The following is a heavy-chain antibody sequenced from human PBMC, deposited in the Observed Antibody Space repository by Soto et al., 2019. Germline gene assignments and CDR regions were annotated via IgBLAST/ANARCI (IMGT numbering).Heavy chain of an antibody. V-gene: IGHV1-46*01. CDR2: INPSGGST. D-gene: IGHD1-26*01. CDR1: GYTFTSYY. J-gene: IGHJ4*02. Sequence: PSVKVSCKASGYTFTSYYMHWVRQAPGQGLEWMGIINPSGGSTSYAQKFQGRVTMTRDTSTSTVYMELSSLRSEDTAVYYCARDGVSYTLLAWGQGTLVTVSS. CDR3: ARDGVSYTLLA.